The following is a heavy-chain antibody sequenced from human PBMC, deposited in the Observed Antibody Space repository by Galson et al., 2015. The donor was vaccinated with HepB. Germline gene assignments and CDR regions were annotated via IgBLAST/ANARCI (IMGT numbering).Heavy chain of an antibody. CDR3: ARVDDSSGWKTRFDY. V-gene: IGHV1-46*01. CDR2: INPSGGST. D-gene: IGHD6-19*01. J-gene: IGHJ4*02. Sequence: SVKVSCKASGYTFTSYYMHWVRQAPGQGLEWVGIINPSGGSTSYAQKFQGRVTMTRDTSTSTVYMELSSLRSEDTAVYYCARVDDSSGWKTRFDYWGQGTLVTVSS. CDR1: GYTFTSYY.